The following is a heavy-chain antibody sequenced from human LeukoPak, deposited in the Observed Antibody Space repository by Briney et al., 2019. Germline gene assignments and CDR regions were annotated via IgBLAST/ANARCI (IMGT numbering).Heavy chain of an antibody. CDR3: ARWEGNGYYFDY. CDR1: GFTFSSFW. CDR2: IKQDGSEE. D-gene: IGHD3-22*01. V-gene: IGHV3-7*01. Sequence: GGSLRLSCAASGFTFSSFWMSWVRQAPGKGLEWVANIKQDGSEEYYVDSVKGRFTISRDKAKNSLYLQMNSLRAEDTAVYYCARWEGNGYYFDYRGQGTLVTVSS. J-gene: IGHJ4*02.